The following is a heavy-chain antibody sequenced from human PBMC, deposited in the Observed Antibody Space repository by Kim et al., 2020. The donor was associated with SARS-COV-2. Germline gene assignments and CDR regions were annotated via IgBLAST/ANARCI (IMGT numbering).Heavy chain of an antibody. CDR3: ARRMVRGVIRGTPDAFDL. CDR2: TRNKANSYTT. Sequence: GGSLRLSCAASGFTFSDHYMDWVRQAPGKGLEWVGRTRNKANSYTTEYAASVKGRFTISRDDSKNSLYLQMNSLKTEDTAVYYCARRMVRGVIRGTPDAFDLWGQGTMVTVSS. J-gene: IGHJ3*01. CDR1: GFTFSDHY. D-gene: IGHD3-10*01. V-gene: IGHV3-72*01.